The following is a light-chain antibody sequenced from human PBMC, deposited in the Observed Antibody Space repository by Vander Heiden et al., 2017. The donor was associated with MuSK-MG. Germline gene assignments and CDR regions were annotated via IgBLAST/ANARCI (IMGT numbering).Light chain of an antibody. CDR3: QQRNSDSREWT. V-gene: IGKV1-9*01. CDR1: QGISSY. CDR2: AAS. Sequence: IQLTQSPSSLSASVGDRVTITCRASQGISSYLAWYQQKPGKAPELLIYAASTLQSGVPSRFSGSGSGTDFTLTISSLQPEDFATYYCQQRNSDSREWTFGQGTKVEIK. J-gene: IGKJ1*01.